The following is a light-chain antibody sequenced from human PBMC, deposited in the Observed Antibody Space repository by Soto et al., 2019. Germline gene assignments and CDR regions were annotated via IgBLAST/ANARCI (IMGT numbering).Light chain of an antibody. V-gene: IGLV2-14*03. CDR1: SSDVGGYNS. Sequence: QSALTQPASVSGSPGQSITLSCTGTSSDVGGYNSVSWYQHHPGKAPKVMIYDVSYRPSGVSNRFSGSKSGNTASLTISGLQAEDEDDYYCSSYTSSSTLLYVFGTGTKLTVL. CDR2: DVS. J-gene: IGLJ1*01. CDR3: SSYTSSSTLLYV.